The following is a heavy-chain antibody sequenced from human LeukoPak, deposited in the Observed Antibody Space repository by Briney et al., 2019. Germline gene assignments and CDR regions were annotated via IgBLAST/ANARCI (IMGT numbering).Heavy chain of an antibody. Sequence: GGSLRLSCAASGFTFSSYSMNWVRQAPGKGLEWVSSINSSSSYIYYADSVKGRFTISRDNAKNSLYLQMNSLRAENTAVYYCARDLYVGNSRVYYWGQGTLVTVSS. V-gene: IGHV3-21*01. CDR1: GFTFSSYS. J-gene: IGHJ4*02. CDR2: INSSSSYI. CDR3: ARDLYVGNSRVYY. D-gene: IGHD4-23*01.